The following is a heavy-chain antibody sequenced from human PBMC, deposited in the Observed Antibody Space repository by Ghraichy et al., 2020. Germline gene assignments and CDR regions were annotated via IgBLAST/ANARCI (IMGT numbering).Heavy chain of an antibody. J-gene: IGHJ4*02. CDR2: IRQDGSEK. CDR3: VANNGWLLRY. CDR1: GFTFSTYW. Sequence: GGSLRLSCGASGFTFSTYWMGWVRQAPGKAPEWVANIRQDGSEKEYLDSVKGRFTISIDDAENSVFLQMSSLRAEDTAVYYCVANNGWLLRYWGQGTLVTVSS. D-gene: IGHD6-19*01. V-gene: IGHV3-7*03.